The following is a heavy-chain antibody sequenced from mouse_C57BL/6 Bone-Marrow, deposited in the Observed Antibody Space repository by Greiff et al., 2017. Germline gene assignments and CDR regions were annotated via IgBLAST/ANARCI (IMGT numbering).Heavy chain of an antibody. Sequence: QVQLQQSGAELARPGASVKLSCNASGYTFTSYGISWVKQRTGQGLEWTGEIYPRSGNTYYNEKFKGKATLTTDKSSSTAYMELRSLTSEDSAVYFFARLLWFAYWGQGTLVTVSA. CDR1: GYTFTSYG. CDR2: IYPRSGNT. J-gene: IGHJ3*01. V-gene: IGHV1-81*01. CDR3: ARLLWFAY.